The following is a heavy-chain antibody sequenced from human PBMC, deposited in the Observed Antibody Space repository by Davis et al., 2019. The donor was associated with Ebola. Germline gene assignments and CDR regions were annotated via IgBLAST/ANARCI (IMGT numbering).Heavy chain of an antibody. D-gene: IGHD2-8*01. CDR3: ARGKVVLMVYAPYYYYYGMDV. CDR2: IHDSGST. V-gene: IGHV4-31*01. J-gene: IGHJ6*04. Sequence: SETLSLTCTVSGGSISSGGYYWSWIRQHPGKGLEWIGYIHDSGSTYYNPSLKSLLTISVDTSKNQFSLKLSSVTAADTAVYYCARGKVVLMVYAPYYYYYGMDVWGKGTTVTVSS. CDR1: GGSISSGGYY.